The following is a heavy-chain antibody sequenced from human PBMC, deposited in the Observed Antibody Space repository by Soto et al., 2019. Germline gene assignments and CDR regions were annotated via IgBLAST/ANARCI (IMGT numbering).Heavy chain of an antibody. CDR2: IVVVNGKA. CDR3: ASRYYYDSSGLYYYYYYGMDV. Sequence: SVKVSCKASGFDLGSFGMQWVLQAHGQGLEWIGWIVVVNGKANYAQKFQGRVTITADVSTSTTYMELSSLRSEDTAVYYCASRYYYDSSGLYYYYYYGMDVWGQGTTVTVSS. CDR1: GFDLGSFG. J-gene: IGHJ6*02. V-gene: IGHV1-58*02. D-gene: IGHD3-22*01.